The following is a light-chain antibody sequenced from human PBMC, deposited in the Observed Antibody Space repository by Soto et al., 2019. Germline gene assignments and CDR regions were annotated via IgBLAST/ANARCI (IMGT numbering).Light chain of an antibody. CDR1: SSNIGNNY. J-gene: IGLJ2*01. CDR2: DNN. V-gene: IGLV1-51*01. Sequence: QSVLTQPPSVSAAPGQTVIISCSGSSSNIGNNYVSWYQQFPGTAPKLLIYDNNERPSGIPDRFSGSKSGTSASLGITGLQTGDEADYYCGTWDSSLTTVIFGGGTQLTVL. CDR3: GTWDSSLTTVI.